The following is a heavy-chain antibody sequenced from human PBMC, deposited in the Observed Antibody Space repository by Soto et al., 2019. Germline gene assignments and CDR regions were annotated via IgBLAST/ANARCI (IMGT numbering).Heavy chain of an antibody. CDR3: ARAMGEPWKRVRDAYYFDY. CDR1: GFTVSSNY. V-gene: IGHV3-53*01. CDR2: IYSGGST. D-gene: IGHD1-1*01. Sequence: GGSLRLSCAASGFTVSSNYMSWVRQAPGKGLEWVSVIYSGGSTYYADSVKGRFTISRDNSKNTLYLQMNSLRAEDTAVYYCARAMGEPWKRVRDAYYFDYWGQGTLVTVSS. J-gene: IGHJ4*02.